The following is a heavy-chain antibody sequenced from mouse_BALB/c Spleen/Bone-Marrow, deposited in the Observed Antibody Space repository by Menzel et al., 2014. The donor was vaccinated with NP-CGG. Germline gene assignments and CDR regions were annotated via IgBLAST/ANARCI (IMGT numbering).Heavy chain of an antibody. CDR1: GFTSSSYA. V-gene: IGHV5-6-5*01. D-gene: IGHD1-2*01. J-gene: IGHJ2*01. CDR3: ARGGYYYFDS. Sequence: EVQGVESGGGLVEPGGSLKLSCAASGFTSSSYAMSWVRQTPEKRLEWVASIISGGSTYYPDGVKGRFTISRDNARNILYLQMSSLRSEDTAMYYCARGGYYYFDSWGQGTTLTVSS. CDR2: IISGGST.